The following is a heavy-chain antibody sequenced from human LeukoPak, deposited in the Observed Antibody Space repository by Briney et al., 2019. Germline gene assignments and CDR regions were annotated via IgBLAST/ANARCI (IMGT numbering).Heavy chain of an antibody. CDR2: ITTRSTTK. Sequence: PGGSLRLSCGASGFNFSGFAMNWARQAPGKGLEWVAYITTRSTTKLYADSVKGRFTVSRDNGKNSVYLQMDSLRAEDTATYYCARGTGDYWGQGTRVTVAS. CDR1: GFNFSGFA. CDR3: ARGTGDY. J-gene: IGHJ4*02. V-gene: IGHV3-48*01.